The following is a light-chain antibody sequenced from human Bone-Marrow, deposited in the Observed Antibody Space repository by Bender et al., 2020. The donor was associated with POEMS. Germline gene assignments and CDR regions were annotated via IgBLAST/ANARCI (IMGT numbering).Light chain of an antibody. Sequence: QSALTQPASVSGSPGQSITISCTGTSSDVGTYNLVSWYQQHPGNVPKLIIYEGIKRPSGVSPRFSGSKSGDTASLTISGLQTDDEAEYHCSSYASSTIIFGGGTKLTVL. CDR3: SSYASSTII. CDR2: EGI. CDR1: SSDVGTYNL. V-gene: IGLV2-23*01. J-gene: IGLJ2*01.